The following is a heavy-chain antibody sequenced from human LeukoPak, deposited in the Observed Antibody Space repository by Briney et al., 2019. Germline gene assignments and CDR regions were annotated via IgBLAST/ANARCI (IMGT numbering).Heavy chain of an antibody. CDR2: IGKSSNTI. J-gene: IGHJ4*02. Sequence: SGGSLRLSCAASGFTFPSYSMNWVRQAPGKGLEWISYIGKSSNTIYYADSVKGRFTISRDDAGNSLYLQMNSLRDGDTALYYCARVQGSDYSNPFDYWGQGTLVTVSS. CDR1: GFTFPSYS. D-gene: IGHD4-4*01. CDR3: ARVQGSDYSNPFDY. V-gene: IGHV3-48*02.